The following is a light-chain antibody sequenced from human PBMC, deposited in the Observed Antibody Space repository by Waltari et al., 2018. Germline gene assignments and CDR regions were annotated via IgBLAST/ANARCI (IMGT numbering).Light chain of an antibody. CDR3: QQYDSVPYS. CDR2: SAS. V-gene: IGKV1-27*01. J-gene: IGKJ2*03. CDR1: HTLSDD. Sequence: DIQMTPSPSSLSASVGDSVTITCRASHTLSDDVAWYQQKPGKAPKLLIYSASTSQSGVPSRFRGSWSGTDFTLTIDSLQPEDIGDYYCQQYDSVPYSFGQGTKVEVK.